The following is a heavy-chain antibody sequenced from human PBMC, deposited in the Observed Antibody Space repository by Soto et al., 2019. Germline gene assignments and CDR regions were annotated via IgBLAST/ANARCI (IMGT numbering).Heavy chain of an antibody. CDR2: IIPIFGTA. CDR3: ASEGYCSGGSCYPY. J-gene: IGHJ4*02. CDR1: GGTFSSYA. D-gene: IGHD2-15*01. V-gene: IGHV1-69*13. Sequence: SVKVSCKASGGTFSSYAISWVRQAPGQGLEWMGGIIPIFGTANYAQKFQGRVTITADESTSTAYMELSSLRSEDTAVYYCASEGYCSGGSCYPYWGQGTLVTVSS.